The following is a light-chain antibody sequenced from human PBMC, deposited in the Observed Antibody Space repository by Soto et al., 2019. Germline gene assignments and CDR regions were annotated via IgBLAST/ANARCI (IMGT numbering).Light chain of an antibody. CDR3: QQYDNWLT. CDR1: QSVSSSY. Sequence: EIVLTQSPGALSLSPGERATLSCGASQSVSSSYLAWYQQKPGQAPRLLIYGVSTRATGIPARFSGSGSGTEFTLTISSLQSEDFAVYYCQQYDNWLTFGGGTKVDIK. CDR2: GVS. V-gene: IGKV3-15*01. J-gene: IGKJ4*01.